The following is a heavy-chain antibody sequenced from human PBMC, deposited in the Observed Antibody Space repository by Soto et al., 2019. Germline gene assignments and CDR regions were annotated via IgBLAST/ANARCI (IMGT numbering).Heavy chain of an antibody. J-gene: IGHJ4*02. CDR2: IYYTGST. CDR1: GGSISGFY. V-gene: IGHV4-59*01. Sequence: QVQLQESGPGLLKSSETLSLTCTVSGGSISGFYWSWIRQPPGNGLEWLGYIYYTGSTNYNPSLKSRVTISLDTSSNQFALKLSSVTAVDTAVYYCARVGRLLREADSWGQGTLVTVSS. CDR3: ARVGRLLREADS. D-gene: IGHD3-22*01.